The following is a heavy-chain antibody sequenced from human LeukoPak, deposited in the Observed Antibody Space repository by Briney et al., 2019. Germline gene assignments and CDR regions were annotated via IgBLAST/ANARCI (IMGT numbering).Heavy chain of an antibody. V-gene: IGHV1-69*13. D-gene: IGHD2-21*02. J-gene: IGHJ4*02. CDR1: GCGFSSSA. CDR2: IIPIFGTA. CDR3: ARAPAYSGGDCSYFDY. Sequence: SVKLSCNSSGCGFSSSAISWVRQAPGQGLEWMGGIIPIFGTANYAQKFHGRGPITASESTSTAYMELRSLRTEDTVTDYCARAPAYSGGDCSYFDYWGEGTLVTVSS.